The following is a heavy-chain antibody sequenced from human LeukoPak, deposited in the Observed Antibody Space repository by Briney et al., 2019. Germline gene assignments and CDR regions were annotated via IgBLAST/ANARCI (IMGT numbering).Heavy chain of an antibody. CDR1: GFTFSSYS. Sequence: GGSLRLSCAASGFTFSSYSMNWVRQAPGKGLEWVSYISSSSSTIYYADSVKGRFTISRDNAKNSLYLQMNSLRAEDTAVYYCARDSRDCSSTSCYYYYYMDVWGKGTTVTVSS. J-gene: IGHJ6*03. V-gene: IGHV3-48*01. CDR2: ISSSSSTI. D-gene: IGHD2-2*01. CDR3: ARDSRDCSSTSCYYYYYMDV.